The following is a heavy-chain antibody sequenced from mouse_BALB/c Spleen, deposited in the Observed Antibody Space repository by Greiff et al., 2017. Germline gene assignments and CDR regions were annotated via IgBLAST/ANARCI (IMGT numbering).Heavy chain of an antibody. CDR3: TRDYGSD. CDR1: GFTFSSYT. CDR2: ISSGGSYT. V-gene: IGHV5-6-4*01. D-gene: IGHD1-1*01. Sequence: EVKLVESGGGLVKPGGSLKLSCAASGFTFSSYTMSWVRQTPEKRLEWVATISSGGSYTYYPDSVKGRFTISRDNAKNTLYLQMSSLKSEDTAMYYCTRDYGSDWGQGTLVTVSA. J-gene: IGHJ3*01.